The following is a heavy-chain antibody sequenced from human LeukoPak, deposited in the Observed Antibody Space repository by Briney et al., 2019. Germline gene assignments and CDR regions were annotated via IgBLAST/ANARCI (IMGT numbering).Heavy chain of an antibody. V-gene: IGHV1-2*02. CDR3: ARLEAVAGHFQH. CDR2: INPNSGGT. CDR1: GYTFTAYY. Sequence: ASVKVSCKASGYTFTAYYMHWVRQAPGQGLEWMGWINPNSGGTNYAQKFQGRVTMTRDTSISTAYMELSRLRSDDTAVYYCARLEAVAGHFQHWGQGTLVTVSS. D-gene: IGHD6-19*01. J-gene: IGHJ1*01.